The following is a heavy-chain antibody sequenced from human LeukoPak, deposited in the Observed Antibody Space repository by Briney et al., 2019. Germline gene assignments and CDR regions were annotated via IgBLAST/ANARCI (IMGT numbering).Heavy chain of an antibody. CDR2: INPNSGGT. D-gene: IGHD6-13*01. CDR1: GYTFTGYY. CDR3: ARDLGSEAAADNVGVAFDI. Sequence: GASVKVSCKTSGYTFTGYYMHWVRQAPGQGLEWMGRINPNSGGTSYAQKFQGRVTMTRDTSITTAYMEVSRLRSEDTAVYYCARDLGSEAAADNVGVAFDIWGQGTMVTVSS. J-gene: IGHJ3*02. V-gene: IGHV1-2*06.